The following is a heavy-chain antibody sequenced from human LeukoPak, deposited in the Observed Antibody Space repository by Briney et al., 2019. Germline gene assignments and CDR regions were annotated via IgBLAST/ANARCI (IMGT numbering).Heavy chain of an antibody. Sequence: GGSLRLSCAASGFTFSSYAMSWVREAPGKGLEWVSAISGSGGSTYYADSVKGRFTISRDNSKNTLYLQMNSLRGEDTAVYYCAKVLGSSWYEAYWGQGTLVTVSS. CDR3: AKVLGSSWYEAY. CDR2: ISGSGGST. J-gene: IGHJ4*02. D-gene: IGHD6-13*01. V-gene: IGHV3-23*01. CDR1: GFTFSSYA.